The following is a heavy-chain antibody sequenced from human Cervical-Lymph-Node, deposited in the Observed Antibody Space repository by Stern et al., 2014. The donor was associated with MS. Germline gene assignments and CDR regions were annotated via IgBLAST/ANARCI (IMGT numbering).Heavy chain of an antibody. J-gene: IGHJ4*02. D-gene: IGHD1-26*01. CDR1: GGSISSGSYY. CDR2: IYTSGST. V-gene: IGHV4-61*02. Sequence: QLQLQESGPGLVKPSQTLSLTCTVSGGSISSGSYYWSWIRQPAGKGLEWIGRIYTSGSTNYNPSLKSRATISVDTSKNQFPRKLSSVTAADTAVYYCARGGGSYSLDYWGQGTLVTVSS. CDR3: ARGGGSYSLDY.